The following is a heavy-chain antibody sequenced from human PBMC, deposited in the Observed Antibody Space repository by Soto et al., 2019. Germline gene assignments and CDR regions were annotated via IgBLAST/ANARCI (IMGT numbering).Heavy chain of an antibody. V-gene: IGHV1-69*12. CDR2: IIPIFGTA. CDR3: ARSPIDCGGDCTLGY. Sequence: HVQLVQSGAEVKKPGSSVKVSCKASGGTFSSYAISWVRQAPGQGLEWMGGIIPIFGTANYAQKLQGRVTITADESTSTANKELSSLRSEDTAVYYCARSPIDCGGDCTLGYWGQGTLVTVSS. CDR1: GGTFSSYA. J-gene: IGHJ1*01. D-gene: IGHD2-21*02.